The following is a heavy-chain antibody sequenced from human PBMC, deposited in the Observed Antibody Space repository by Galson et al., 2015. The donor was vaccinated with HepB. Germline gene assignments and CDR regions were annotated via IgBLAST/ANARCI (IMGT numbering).Heavy chain of an antibody. CDR2: ISWNSGSI. J-gene: IGHJ6*02. V-gene: IGHV3-9*01. D-gene: IGHD1-26*01. Sequence: SLRLSCAASGFTFDDYAMHWVRQAPGKGLEWVSGISWNSGSIGYADSVKGRFTISRDNAKNSLYLQMNSLRAEDTALYYCAKEGKWELQMSYYYGMDVWGQGTTVTVSS. CDR1: GFTFDDYA. CDR3: AKEGKWELQMSYYYGMDV.